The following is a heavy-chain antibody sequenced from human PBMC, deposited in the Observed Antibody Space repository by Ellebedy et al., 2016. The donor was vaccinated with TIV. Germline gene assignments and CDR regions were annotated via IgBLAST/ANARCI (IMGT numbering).Heavy chain of an antibody. CDR2: ISGSGAST. V-gene: IGHV3-23*01. D-gene: IGHD2-15*01. J-gene: IGHJ6*02. CDR1: GFTFSSYA. CDR3: ATISAVAATYYYYGMDV. Sequence: GGSLRLSCAASGFTFSSYAMSWVRQAPGKGLEWVSAISGSGASTNYADSVKGRFTISRDNSKNTLYLQMNSLRAEDTAVYYCATISAVAATYYYYGMDVWGQGTTVTVSS.